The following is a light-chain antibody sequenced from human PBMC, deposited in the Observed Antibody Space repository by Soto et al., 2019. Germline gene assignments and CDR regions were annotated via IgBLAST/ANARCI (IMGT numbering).Light chain of an antibody. V-gene: IGKV3-15*01. CDR2: GAS. CDR1: QSITSN. Sequence: EIVMTQSPATLSVSPGERATLSCRASQSITSNLAWYQQKPDQAPRLLIYGASTRATGIPARFSGSGSGTEFTLTISSLQSEDFAAYYCHQYNNWPPYTFGQGTKLEIK. J-gene: IGKJ2*01. CDR3: HQYNNWPPYT.